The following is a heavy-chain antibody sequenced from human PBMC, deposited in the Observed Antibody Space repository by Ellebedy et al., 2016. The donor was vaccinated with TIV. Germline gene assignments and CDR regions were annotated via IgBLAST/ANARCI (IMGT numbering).Heavy chain of an antibody. J-gene: IGHJ5*02. V-gene: IGHV3-23*01. CDR3: AKDRVVAPGNVNSFDP. D-gene: IGHD6-13*01. CDR2: ISGSGGDT. Sequence: GGSLRLSXAASGFTFSNYAMNWVRQAPGKGLEWVSVISGSGGDTYYADSVKGRFTISRDNFKNTLYLQMKSLRAEDTAVYYCAKDRVVAPGNVNSFDPWGQGTLVTVSS. CDR1: GFTFSNYA.